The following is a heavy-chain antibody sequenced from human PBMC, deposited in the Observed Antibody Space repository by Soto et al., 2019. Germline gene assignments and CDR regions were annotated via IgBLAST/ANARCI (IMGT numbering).Heavy chain of an antibody. V-gene: IGHV3-74*01. CDR3: ATYYYDSSGDYKGY. CDR1: GFTFSSYW. Sequence: EVQLVESGGGLVQPGGSLRLSCAASGFTFSSYWMHWVRQAPGKGLVWVSRINSDGSSTSYADSVKGRFTISRDNDKNTQYLQMNSLRAEETAVYYCATYYYDSSGDYKGYWGQGNLVTGSS. D-gene: IGHD3-22*01. CDR2: INSDGSST. J-gene: IGHJ4*02.